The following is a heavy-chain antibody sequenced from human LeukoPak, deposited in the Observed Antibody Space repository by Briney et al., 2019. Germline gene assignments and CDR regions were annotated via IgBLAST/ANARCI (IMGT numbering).Heavy chain of an antibody. CDR3: ARPGSSSSSVKY. CDR1: GYNFTSYW. V-gene: IGHV5-51*01. J-gene: IGHJ4*02. CDR2: IYPSDSES. Sequence: GESLKISCKASGYNFTSYWIGWGRQMPGKGLEWMGIIYPSDSESKYNPSFQGHVTFSADKSCSTAYMQWSSLKASDTAMYYCARPGSSSSSVKYWGQGTLVTVSS. D-gene: IGHD6-6*01.